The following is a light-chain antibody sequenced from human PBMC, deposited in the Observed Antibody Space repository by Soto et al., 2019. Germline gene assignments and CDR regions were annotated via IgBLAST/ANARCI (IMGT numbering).Light chain of an antibody. V-gene: IGKV3-20*01. Sequence: EIVLTQSPGTLSLSPGERATLSCRASQSVSSNYLAWYQQKPGQAPRLLIYAASTRATGIPDRFSGSGSGTGFALTISRLEPEDFAVYYCQHYGTSRITFGPGTKVDIK. CDR1: QSVSSNY. CDR3: QHYGTSRIT. J-gene: IGKJ3*01. CDR2: AAS.